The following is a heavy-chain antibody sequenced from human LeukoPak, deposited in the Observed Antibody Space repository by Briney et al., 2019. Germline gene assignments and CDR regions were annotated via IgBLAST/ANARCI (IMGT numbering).Heavy chain of an antibody. CDR3: ASQRNDYYDSSGHDY. CDR1: GDSTSNINYY. D-gene: IGHD3-22*01. CDR2: IYYSGST. J-gene: IGHJ4*02. V-gene: IGHV4-39*01. Sequence: PSETLSLTCTVSGDSTSNINYYWGWIRQPPGKGLEWIGSIYYSGSTYYNPSLKSRVTISVDTSKNQFSLKLSSVTAAETAVYYCASQRNDYYDSSGHDYWGQGTLVTVSS.